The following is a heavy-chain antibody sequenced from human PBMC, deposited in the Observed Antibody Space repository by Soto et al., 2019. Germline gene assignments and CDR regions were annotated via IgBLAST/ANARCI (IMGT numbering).Heavy chain of an antibody. D-gene: IGHD1-26*01. J-gene: IGHJ6*02. CDR1: GGSIRSYY. Sequence: QVQLQESGPGLVKPSETLSLTCNVSGGSIRSYYWSWIRQPAGKALEWIGRIYTSGTTNYNPSLKSRATMLIDTSKNQFSLILSSVTAADTAVYYWAIEGASGFGMDVWGQGTTVTVSS. V-gene: IGHV4-4*07. CDR2: IYTSGTT. CDR3: AIEGASGFGMDV.